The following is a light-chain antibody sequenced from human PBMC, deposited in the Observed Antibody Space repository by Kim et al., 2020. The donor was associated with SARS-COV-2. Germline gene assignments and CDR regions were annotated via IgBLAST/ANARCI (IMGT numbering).Light chain of an antibody. Sequence: GQWFTISCTGSNSDIGGYHYVSWYQQHPGKAPKLIIYDVTKRPSGVSDRFSGSKSGNTASLIISGLQADDEADYYCSSYTSSKTWVFGGGTQLTVL. V-gene: IGLV2-14*03. J-gene: IGLJ3*02. CDR1: NSDIGGYHY. CDR2: DVT. CDR3: SSYTSSKTWV.